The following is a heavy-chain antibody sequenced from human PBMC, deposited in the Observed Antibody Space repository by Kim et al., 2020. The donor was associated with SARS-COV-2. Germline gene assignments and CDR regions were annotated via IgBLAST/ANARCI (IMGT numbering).Heavy chain of an antibody. CDR2: ISAYNGNT. J-gene: IGHJ6*02. Sequence: ASVKVSCKASGYTVTSDGISWVRQAPGQGLEWMGGISAYNGNTNYAQKLQGRVTMTTDTSTSTDYMERRSLRADDTAGYYCAREGAITICGVGIKGYYYYGMDVWGPGTTLPVSS. CDR3: AREGAITICGVGIKGYYYYGMDV. D-gene: IGHD3-3*01. CDR1: GYTVTSDG. V-gene: IGHV1-18*01.